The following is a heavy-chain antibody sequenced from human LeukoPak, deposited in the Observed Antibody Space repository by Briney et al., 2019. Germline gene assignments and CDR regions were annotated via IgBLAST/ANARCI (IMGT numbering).Heavy chain of an antibody. CDR3: ARHDGIDV. J-gene: IGHJ6*02. CDR1: GYSFTSYW. V-gene: IGHV5-51*01. CDR2: IYPGDSDN. Sequence: GESLKISYKGSGYSFTSYWIGWGRQMPGKGLEWMGIIYPGDSDNRYSPSFQGQVTISAEKSISTAYLQWRSLKASVTAMYSCARHDGIDVWGQGTPVTVSS.